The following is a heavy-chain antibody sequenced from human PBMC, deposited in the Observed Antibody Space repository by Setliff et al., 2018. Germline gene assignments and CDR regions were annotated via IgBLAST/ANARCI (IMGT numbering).Heavy chain of an antibody. CDR2: INPSGGST. Sequence: GASVKVSCKASGYTFTSYYMHWVRQAPGQGLEWMGVINPSGGSTTYAQRFQGRVTMTRDTSTSTVYMYLSSLRSEDTAVYYCAKAPAPYAASLLNWFDPWGQGTLVTVSS. J-gene: IGHJ5*02. CDR3: AKAPAPYAASLLNWFDP. CDR1: GYTFTSYY. D-gene: IGHD2-2*01. V-gene: IGHV1-46*01.